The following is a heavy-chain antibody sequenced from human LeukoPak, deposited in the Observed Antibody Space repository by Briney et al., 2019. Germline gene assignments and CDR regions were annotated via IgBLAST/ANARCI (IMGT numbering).Heavy chain of an antibody. Sequence: GESLKISCKGSGYSFTSYWIGWVRQMPGKGLEWMGIIYPGDSDTRYSPSFQGQVTISADKSISTAYLQWGSLKASDTAMYYCARRAARGSSSSKEYYFDYWGQGTLVTVSS. V-gene: IGHV5-51*01. CDR1: GYSFTSYW. J-gene: IGHJ4*02. CDR2: IYPGDSDT. CDR3: ARRAARGSSSSKEYYFDY. D-gene: IGHD6-6*01.